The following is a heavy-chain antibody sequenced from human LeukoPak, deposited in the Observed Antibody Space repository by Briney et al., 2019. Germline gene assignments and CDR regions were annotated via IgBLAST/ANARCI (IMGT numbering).Heavy chain of an antibody. CDR2: IKQDRSEQ. CDR1: GFTLSSHW. J-gene: IGHJ4*02. V-gene: IGHV3-7*05. Sequence: GGSLRLSCVASGFTLSSHWMSWVRQAPGKGLEWVANIKQDRSEQYYVDSVRDRFTISRDNAKNSVYLQMKSLTAEDTAIYYCARESAGGPDYWGQGTLVTVSS. CDR3: ARESAGGPDY. D-gene: IGHD6-19*01.